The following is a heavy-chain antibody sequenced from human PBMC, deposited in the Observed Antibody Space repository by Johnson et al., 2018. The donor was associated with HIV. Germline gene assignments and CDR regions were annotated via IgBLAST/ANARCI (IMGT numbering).Heavy chain of an antibody. J-gene: IGHJ3*02. V-gene: IGHV3-30*02. D-gene: IGHD6-13*01. CDR3: AKHNGLDSSWPFDAFDI. CDR2: IRFDGSNK. Sequence: QVQLVESGGGLVKPGGSLRLSCAGSGFTFSSYAISWVRQAPGKGLEWVAFIRFDGSNKYYVDSVQGRFTISRDSSKNTLYLQMNSLRPEDTAVYYCAKHNGLDSSWPFDAFDIWGQGTRVTVSS. CDR1: GFTFSSYA.